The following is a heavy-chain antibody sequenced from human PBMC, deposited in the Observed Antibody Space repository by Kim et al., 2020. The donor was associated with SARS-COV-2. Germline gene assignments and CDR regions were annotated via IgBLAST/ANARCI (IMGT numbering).Heavy chain of an antibody. Sequence: GGSLRLSCEGSGFIFRSFWFHWVRQVPGKGLVWVARISDDGRTTAYADSVKGRFTISRDDARNTLFLYMNSLRGDDTAVYYCGRDLTGRSDYWGQGTLVTVSA. CDR3: GRDLTGRSDY. CDR2: ISDDGRTT. V-gene: IGHV3-74*01. D-gene: IGHD1-26*01. J-gene: IGHJ4*02. CDR1: GFIFRSFW.